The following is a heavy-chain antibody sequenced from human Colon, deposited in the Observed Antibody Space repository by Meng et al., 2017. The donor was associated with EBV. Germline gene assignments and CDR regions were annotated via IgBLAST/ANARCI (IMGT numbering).Heavy chain of an antibody. D-gene: IGHD3-3*02. V-gene: IGHV4-39*07. CDR2: IYYRGST. CDR1: GGSSTSTSSY. CDR3: VISSHN. Sequence: QGQLQESAPGLVKPSEPLSLTCTISGGSSTSTSSYGCWVRQPPGKGLEWIGSIYYRGSTNYSPSLKSRISMSVDMSKNQFSLKVNSVTAADTAIYYCVISSHNWGQGTLVTVSS. J-gene: IGHJ4*02.